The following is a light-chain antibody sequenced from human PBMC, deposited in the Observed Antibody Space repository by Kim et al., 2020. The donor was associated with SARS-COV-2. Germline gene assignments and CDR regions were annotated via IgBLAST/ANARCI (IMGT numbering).Light chain of an antibody. CDR2: GTS. CDR3: QQYGSSPRT. J-gene: IGKJ1*01. CDR1: QSVSSSY. V-gene: IGKV3-20*01. Sequence: DIVLTQSPGTLSLSPGERATLSYRASQSVSSSYFAWYQQKPGQAPRLLIYGTSSRATGIPDRFSGSGSGTDFTLTISRLEPEDFAMYYCQQYGSSPRTFGQGTKVDIK.